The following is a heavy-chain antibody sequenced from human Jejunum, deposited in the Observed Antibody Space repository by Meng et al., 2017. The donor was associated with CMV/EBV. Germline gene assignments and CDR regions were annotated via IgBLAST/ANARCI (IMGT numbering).Heavy chain of an antibody. D-gene: IGHD1-26*01. CDR3: ARGPGASTREGFDH. Sequence: QVPLQEPGPGRVKPSETLSLTYTVSGGSVNNYYWSCIRQSAGKGLEWIGRFYSSDTYNYHPSLDSRVTMSLDTSKNQFSLNLRSVTAADTATYYCARGPGASTREGFDHWGLGTLVTVSS. CDR2: FYSSDTY. J-gene: IGHJ4*02. V-gene: IGHV4-4*07. CDR1: GGSVNNYY.